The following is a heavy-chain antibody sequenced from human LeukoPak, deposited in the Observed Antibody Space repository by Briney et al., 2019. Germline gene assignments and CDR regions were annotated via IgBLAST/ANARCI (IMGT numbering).Heavy chain of an antibody. CDR2: IYSGGST. D-gene: IGHD1-26*01. Sequence: GGFLRLSCAASGFTFSSYAMSWVRQAPGKGLEWVSVIYSGGSTYYADSVKGRFTISRDNSKNTLYLQMNSLRAEDTAVYYCARTAGATSYYYYGMDVWGQGTTVTVS. V-gene: IGHV3-53*01. J-gene: IGHJ6*02. CDR1: GFTFSSYA. CDR3: ARTAGATSYYYYGMDV.